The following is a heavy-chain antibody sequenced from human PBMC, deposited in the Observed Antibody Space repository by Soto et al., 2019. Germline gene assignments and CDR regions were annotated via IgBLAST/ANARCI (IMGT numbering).Heavy chain of an antibody. V-gene: IGHV3-23*01. CDR3: AKGAYYDILTGYSDYFDY. Sequence: EVQLLESGGGLVQPGGSLRLSCAASGFTFSSYAMSWVRQAPGKGLEWVSAISGSGGSTYYADSVKGRFTISRDNSNNTLYLQMNSLRAEETAVYYCAKGAYYDILTGYSDYFDYWGQGTLVTVSS. D-gene: IGHD3-9*01. CDR1: GFTFSSYA. J-gene: IGHJ4*02. CDR2: ISGSGGST.